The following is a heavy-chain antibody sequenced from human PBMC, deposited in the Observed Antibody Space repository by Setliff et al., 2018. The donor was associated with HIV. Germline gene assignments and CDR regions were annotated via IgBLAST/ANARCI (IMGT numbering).Heavy chain of an antibody. Sequence: PGGSLRLSCVASGLTFTNDWMSWVRQAPGKGLEWIGRIKSQTDGGTTDSAAPVKGRFTISRDDSKKTLYLQMNSLKTEDTSVYYCTTDIMMTFGGVVVQPGVWGTGTTVTVSS. CDR3: TTDIMMTFGGVVVQPGV. J-gene: IGHJ6*04. D-gene: IGHD3-16*01. CDR2: IKSQTDGGTT. CDR1: GLTFTNDW. V-gene: IGHV3-15*01.